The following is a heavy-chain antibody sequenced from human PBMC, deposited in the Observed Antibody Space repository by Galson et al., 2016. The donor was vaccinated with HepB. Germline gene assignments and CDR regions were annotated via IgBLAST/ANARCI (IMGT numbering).Heavy chain of an antibody. CDR2: IHPGDSGT. Sequence: QSGAEVKKPGESLKISCKGSGYGFGSYWIAWVRQMPGKGLEWMGIIHPGDSGTRYSPSFLGQVTFSADKSSRTAYLQWGSVKASDTAMYYCARLADPNYNPRMPTIESHVREYWGQGTLVTVSS. CDR1: GYGFGSYW. D-gene: IGHD5-24*01. V-gene: IGHV5-51*03. CDR3: ARLADPNYNPRMPTIESHVREY. J-gene: IGHJ4*01.